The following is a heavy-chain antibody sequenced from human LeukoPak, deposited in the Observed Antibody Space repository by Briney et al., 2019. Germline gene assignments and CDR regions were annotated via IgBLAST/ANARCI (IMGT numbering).Heavy chain of an antibody. CDR1: GGSISSYY. J-gene: IGHJ4*02. V-gene: IGHV4-59*01. CDR3: ARGAVPAVTDY. CDR2: IYYSGST. Sequence: PSETLSLTCTVSGGSISSYYWSWIRQPPGKGLEWIGYIYYSGSTNYNPSLKSRVTISVDTSKNQFSLKLSSVTAADTAVYYCARGAVPAVTDYWGQGTLVTVSS. D-gene: IGHD2-2*01.